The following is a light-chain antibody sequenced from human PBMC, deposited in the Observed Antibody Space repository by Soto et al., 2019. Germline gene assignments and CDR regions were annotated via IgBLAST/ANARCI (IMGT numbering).Light chain of an antibody. CDR1: QSVSSY. Sequence: EIVLTQSPATLSVSPGERATLSCRASQSVSSYLAWYQQKPGQAPRLLIYGASSRATGIPDRFSGSGSGTDFTLTISRLEPEDFAVYYCQQSYNAPITFGQGTRLEIK. CDR2: GAS. J-gene: IGKJ5*01. V-gene: IGKV3D-20*02. CDR3: QQSYNAPIT.